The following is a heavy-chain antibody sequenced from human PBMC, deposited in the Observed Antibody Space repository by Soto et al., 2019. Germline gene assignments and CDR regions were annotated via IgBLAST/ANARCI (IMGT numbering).Heavy chain of an antibody. CDR2: FDPEDGET. D-gene: IGHD5-12*01. J-gene: IGHJ6*02. CDR1: GYTLTELS. Sequence: QVQLVQSGAEVKKPGASVKVSCKVSGYTLTELSMHWVRQAPGKGLEWMGGFDPEDGETIYAQKFQGRVTMTEDTSTDTAYMELSSLRSEDTAVYYCATDHSGCEKSYYYYYGMDVWGQGTTVTVSS. CDR3: ATDHSGCEKSYYYYYGMDV. V-gene: IGHV1-24*01.